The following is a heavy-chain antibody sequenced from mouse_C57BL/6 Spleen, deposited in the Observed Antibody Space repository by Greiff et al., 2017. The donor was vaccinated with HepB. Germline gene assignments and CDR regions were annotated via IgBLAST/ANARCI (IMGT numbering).Heavy chain of an antibody. CDR2: IDPSDSYT. V-gene: IGHV1-59*01. CDR3: ASSPSYYYGSSSPLAY. CDR1: GYTFTSYW. D-gene: IGHD1-1*01. Sequence: QVQLQQPGAELVRPGTSVKLSCKASGYTFTSYWMHWVKQRPGQGLEWIGVIDPSDSYTNYNQKFKGKATLTVDTSSSTAYMQLSSLTSEDSAVYYCASSPSYYYGSSSPLAYWGQGTLVTVSA. J-gene: IGHJ3*01.